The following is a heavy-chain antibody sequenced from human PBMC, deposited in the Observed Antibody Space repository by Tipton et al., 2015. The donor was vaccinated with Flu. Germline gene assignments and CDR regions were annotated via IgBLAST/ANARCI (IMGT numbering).Heavy chain of an antibody. CDR3: ARGMNTGLVDV. D-gene: IGHD1-14*01. CDR2: ISINGDNT. V-gene: IGHV3-64*02. J-gene: IGHJ6*02. Sequence: GSLRLSCAASGFIFSDYALHWVRQAPGRGLEYVSAISINGDNTYYADSVKGRFTISRDNSKNTLYVQMGSLRADDMAVYYCARGMNTGLVDVWGQGTTVTVSS. CDR1: GFIFSDYA.